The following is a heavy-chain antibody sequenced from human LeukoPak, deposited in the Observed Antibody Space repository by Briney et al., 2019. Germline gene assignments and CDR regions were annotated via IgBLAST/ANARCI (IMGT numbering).Heavy chain of an antibody. J-gene: IGHJ6*02. Sequence: GGSLGLSCAASGFTFSRFWMHWVRQAPGKGLVWVSRINGDGSSTNYADSVKGRFTISRDNAKNTLYLQMNSLRAEDTAVYYCARDPNHGNLDYYYYYGMDVWGQGTTVTVSS. CDR3: ARDPNHGNLDYYYYYGMDV. CDR1: GFTFSRFW. CDR2: INGDGSST. V-gene: IGHV3-74*01. D-gene: IGHD1-1*01.